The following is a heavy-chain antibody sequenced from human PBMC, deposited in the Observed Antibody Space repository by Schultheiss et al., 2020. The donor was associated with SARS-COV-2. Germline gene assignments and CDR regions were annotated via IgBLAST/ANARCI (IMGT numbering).Heavy chain of an antibody. CDR1: GGSISSSSYY. Sequence: SQTLSLTCTVSGGSISSSSYYWGWIRQPPGKGLEWIGSIYYSGSTYYNPSLKSRVTISVDTSKNQFSLKLSSVTAADTAVYYCARGPFNYYDSSGYLPDYWGQGTLVTVSS. D-gene: IGHD3-22*01. CDR3: ARGPFNYYDSSGYLPDY. J-gene: IGHJ4*02. V-gene: IGHV4-39*01. CDR2: IYYSGST.